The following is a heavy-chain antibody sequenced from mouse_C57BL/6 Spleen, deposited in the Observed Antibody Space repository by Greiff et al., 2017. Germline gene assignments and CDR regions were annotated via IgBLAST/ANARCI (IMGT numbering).Heavy chain of an antibody. D-gene: IGHD1-1*01. CDR3: GRGSDYGSPHDWYYDG. CDR2: IYPGSGST. V-gene: IGHV1-55*01. Sequence: QVQLQQPGAELVKPGASVKMSCKASGYTFTSYWITWVKQRHGQGLEWIGDIYPGSGSTNYNKKFKSKATLTVDTSSSTAYMQLSSLTSDDSAVYYCGRGSDYGSPHDWYYDGWGTGATVTVAS. CDR1: GYTFTSYW. J-gene: IGHJ1*03.